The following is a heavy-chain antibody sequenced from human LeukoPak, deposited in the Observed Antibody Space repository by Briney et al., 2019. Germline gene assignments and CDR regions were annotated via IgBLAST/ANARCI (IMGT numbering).Heavy chain of an antibody. CDR2: IYYSGST. CDR1: GGSISSSSYY. J-gene: IGHJ4*02. D-gene: IGHD4-11*01. Sequence: SETLSLTCTVCGGSISSSSYYWGWIRQPPGKGLEWIGSIYYSGSTYYNPSLKSRVTISVDTSKNQFSLKLSSVTAADRAVYYCARHQTYDYLTHFDYWGQGTLVTVSS. CDR3: ARHQTYDYLTHFDY. V-gene: IGHV4-39*01.